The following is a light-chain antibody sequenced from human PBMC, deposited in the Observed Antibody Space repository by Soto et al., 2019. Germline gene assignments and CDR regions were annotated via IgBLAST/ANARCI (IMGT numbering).Light chain of an antibody. CDR2: GNS. CDR1: SSTIGAGYD. CDR3: QSYDSSLV. V-gene: IGLV1-40*01. Sequence: QSVLTQPPSVSGAPGQRVTISCTGSSSTIGAGYDVHWYQQLPGTAPKLLIYGNSNRPSGVPDRFSGSKSGTSASLAITGLQAEDEADYYCQSYDSSLVFGGGTQLTVL. J-gene: IGLJ2*01.